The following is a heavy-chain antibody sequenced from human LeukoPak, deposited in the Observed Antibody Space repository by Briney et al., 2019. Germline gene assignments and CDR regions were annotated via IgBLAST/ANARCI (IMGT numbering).Heavy chain of an antibody. CDR1: GFTFSSYA. D-gene: IGHD5-24*01. J-gene: IGHJ4*02. CDR3: ARDPQRDGYILFDY. CDR2: ISYDGSNK. V-gene: IGHV3-30-3*01. Sequence: PGGSLRLSCAASGFTFSSYAMHWVRQAPGKGLEWVAVISYDGSNKYYADSVKGRFTISRDNSKNTLYLQMNSLRAEDTAVYYCARDPQRDGYILFDYWGQGTLVTVSS.